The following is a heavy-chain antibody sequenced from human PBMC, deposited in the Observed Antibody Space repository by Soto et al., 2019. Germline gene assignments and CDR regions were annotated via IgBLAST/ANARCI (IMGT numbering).Heavy chain of an antibody. J-gene: IGHJ4*02. CDR2: ISGGGGTT. CDR3: AKEGGSIGGWFGRKFDS. V-gene: IGHV3-23*01. CDR1: GFTFSTYA. Sequence: PGGSVRLSCVASGFTFSTYAMSWVRQVPGKGLEWVSGISGGGGTTHYAESVKGRFIISRDNSKSTVYLQMNSLRADDTAVYYCAKEGGSIGGWFGRKFDSWGQGTQVTVSS. D-gene: IGHD3-16*01.